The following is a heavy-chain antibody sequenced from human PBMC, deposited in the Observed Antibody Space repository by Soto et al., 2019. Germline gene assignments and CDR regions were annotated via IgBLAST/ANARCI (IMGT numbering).Heavy chain of an antibody. CDR1: GYTFTSYD. V-gene: IGHV1-8*01. CDR2: MNPNSGNT. J-gene: IGHJ4*02. D-gene: IGHD3-16*02. Sequence: GESLKISCKASGYTFTSYDINWVRQATGQGLEWMGWMNPNSGNTGYAQKFQGKVTMTRNTSISTAYMELSSLRSEDTAVYYCARGNYIWGSYRPFDYWGQGTLVTVSS. CDR3: ARGNYIWGSYRPFDY.